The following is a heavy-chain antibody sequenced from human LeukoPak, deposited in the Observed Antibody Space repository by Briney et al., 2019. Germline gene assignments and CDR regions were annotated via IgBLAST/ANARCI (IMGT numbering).Heavy chain of an antibody. CDR2: ISGSGGST. V-gene: IGHV3-23*01. J-gene: IGHJ4*02. CDR3: AKLTKNPYKWSTGDFDY. CDR1: GFTFSSYA. Sequence: SGGSLRLSCAASGFTFSSYAMSWVRQAPGKGLEWVSAISGSGGSTYYADSVKGRFTISRDNSKNTLYLQMNSLRAEDTAVYYCAKLTKNPYKWSTGDFDYWGQGTLVTVSS. D-gene: IGHD1-20*01.